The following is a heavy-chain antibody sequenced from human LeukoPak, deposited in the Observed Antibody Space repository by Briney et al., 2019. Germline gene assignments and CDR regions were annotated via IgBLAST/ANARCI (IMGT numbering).Heavy chain of an antibody. J-gene: IGHJ4*02. CDR2: INHSGST. V-gene: IGHV4-34*01. CDR3: ARRTWIQLWSFDY. CDR1: GFTFSNYE. Sequence: GSLRLSCAASGFTFSNYEMNWVRQAPGKGLEWIGEINHSGSTNYNPSLKSRVTISVDTSKNQFSLKLSSVTAADTAVYYCARRTWIQLWSFDYWGQGTLVTVSS. D-gene: IGHD5-18*01.